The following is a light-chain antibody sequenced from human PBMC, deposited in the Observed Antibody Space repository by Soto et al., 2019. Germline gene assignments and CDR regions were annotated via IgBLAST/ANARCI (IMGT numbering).Light chain of an antibody. Sequence: DIQLTQSPSFLSASVGDRVTITCRASQGISSYLAWYQQKPGKAPKLLIYAASTFQSGVPSRFSGSGSGTEFTLTISSLQPEDFATYYCQQLNSYPTFGGGTKVEIK. CDR3: QQLNSYPT. J-gene: IGKJ4*01. CDR1: QGISSY. V-gene: IGKV1-9*01. CDR2: AAS.